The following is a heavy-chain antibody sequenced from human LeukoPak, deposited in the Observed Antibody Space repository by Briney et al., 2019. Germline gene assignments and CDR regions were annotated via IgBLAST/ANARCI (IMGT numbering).Heavy chain of an antibody. CDR1: GGSISSGGYY. CDR3: ARTPRSAEYFQH. Sequence: SQTLSLTCTVSGGSISSGGYYWSWIRQHPGKGLEWIGYIYYSGSTYYNPSLKSRVTISVDTSKNQFSLKLSFVTAADTAVYYCARTPRSAEYFQHWGQGTLVTVSS. CDR2: IYYSGST. J-gene: IGHJ1*01. V-gene: IGHV4-31*03. D-gene: IGHD1-26*01.